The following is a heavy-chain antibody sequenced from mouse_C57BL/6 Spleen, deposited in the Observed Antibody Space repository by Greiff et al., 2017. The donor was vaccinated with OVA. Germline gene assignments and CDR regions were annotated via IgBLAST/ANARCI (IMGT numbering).Heavy chain of an antibody. J-gene: IGHJ4*01. Sequence: VQLNESGPELVKPGASVKLSCKASGYNFTSYDINWVKQRPGQGLAWIGWICPRDGSTKYNEKFKGKATLTVDTSSSTAYMELHSLTSEDSAVYFCARYTTVVAPYAMDYWGQGTSVTVSS. D-gene: IGHD1-1*01. V-gene: IGHV1-85*01. CDR2: ICPRDGST. CDR1: GYNFTSYD. CDR3: ARYTTVVAPYAMDY.